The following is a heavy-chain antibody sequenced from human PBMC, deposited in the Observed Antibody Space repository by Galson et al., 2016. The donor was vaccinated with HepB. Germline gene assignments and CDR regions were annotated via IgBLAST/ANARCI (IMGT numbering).Heavy chain of an antibody. J-gene: IGHJ6*02. V-gene: IGHV1-18*01. CDR2: INEYNGKT. Sequence: SVKVSCKASGYSFTSYGITWVRQAPGQGLEWMGWINEYNGKTKYAQKYEGRVIMTTDRSTSTAYLELRSLRSDDTAVYYCARDRGRDLCFGDVLNGLDVWGHGTTITVSS. D-gene: IGHD3-10*01. CDR3: ARDRGRDLCFGDVLNGLDV. CDR1: GYSFTSYG.